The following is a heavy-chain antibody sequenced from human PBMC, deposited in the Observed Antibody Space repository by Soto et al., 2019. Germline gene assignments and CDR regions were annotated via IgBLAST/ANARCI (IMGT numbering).Heavy chain of an antibody. D-gene: IGHD3-3*01. J-gene: IGHJ6*02. V-gene: IGHV1-69*06. CDR1: GGTFSSYA. Sequence: QVQLVQSGAEVKKPGSSVKVSCKASGGTFSSYAISWVRQAPGQGLEWMGGIIPIFGTANYAQKFQGRVTITADKSTSTAYMELSSLRSEDTAVYYCARDYSSFGVVITHYYYYGMDVWGQGTTVTVSS. CDR3: ARDYSSFGVVITHYYYYGMDV. CDR2: IIPIFGTA.